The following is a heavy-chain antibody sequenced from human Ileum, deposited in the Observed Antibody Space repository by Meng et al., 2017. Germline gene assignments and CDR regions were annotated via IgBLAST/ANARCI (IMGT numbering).Heavy chain of an antibody. J-gene: IGHJ5*02. D-gene: IGHD5-12*01. CDR3: ARDLLGPAIAASGYFDP. CDR2: IYHTGST. CDR1: GGSISDSNW. Sequence: VQRRESGPRLVKPWGPLSLTCAVSGGSISDSNWWSWVRQPPGKGLEWIGEIYHTGSTNYNPSLKSRVTMSLDKSKNQFFLDLTSVTAADTAVYYCARDLLGPAIAASGYFDPWGQGTLVTVSS. V-gene: IGHV4-4*02.